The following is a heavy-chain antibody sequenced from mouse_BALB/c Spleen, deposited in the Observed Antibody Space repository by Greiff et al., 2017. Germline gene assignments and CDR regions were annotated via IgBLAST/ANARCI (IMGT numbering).Heavy chain of an antibody. J-gene: IGHJ3*01. CDR3: ARLGL. CDR2: ISSGGSYT. CDR1: GFTFSSYG. V-gene: IGHV5-6*01. D-gene: IGHD2-4*01. Sequence: EVKVVESGGDLGKPGGSLKLSCAVSGFTFSSYGMSWVRQTPDKRLEGVATISSGGSYTYYPDSAKGRFTISRDNAKNTLYLQVSSLKAEDTAMYYCARLGLWGQGTLVTVSA.